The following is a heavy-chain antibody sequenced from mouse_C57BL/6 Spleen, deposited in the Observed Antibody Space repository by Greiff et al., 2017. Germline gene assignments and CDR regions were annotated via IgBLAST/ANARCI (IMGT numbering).Heavy chain of an antibody. CDR1: GSTFSSYG. V-gene: IGHV5-6*01. J-gene: IGHJ4*01. Sequence: EVQRVESGGDLVKPGGSLKLSCAASGSTFSSYGMSWVRQTPDKRLEWVATISSGGSYTYYPDSVQGRFTISRDNAKNTLYLQMSSLKSEDTAMYYCARHYDYDGNWAMDYWGQGTSVTVSS. D-gene: IGHD2-4*01. CDR2: ISSGGSYT. CDR3: ARHYDYDGNWAMDY.